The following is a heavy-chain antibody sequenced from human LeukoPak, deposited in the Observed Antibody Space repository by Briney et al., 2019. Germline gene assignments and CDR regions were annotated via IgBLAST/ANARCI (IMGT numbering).Heavy chain of an antibody. D-gene: IGHD3-22*01. V-gene: IGHV4-61*01. CDR1: GGSVSSGNYY. J-gene: IGHJ3*02. Sequence: SETLSLTCTVSGGSVSSGNYYWSWIRQPPGKGLEWIGYIYYSGSTNYNPSLKSRVTISVDTSKNQFSLKLTSVTAADTAVYYCARAGYYYDSSSNAFDIWGQGTMVTVSS. CDR3: ARAGYYYDSSSNAFDI. CDR2: IYYSGST.